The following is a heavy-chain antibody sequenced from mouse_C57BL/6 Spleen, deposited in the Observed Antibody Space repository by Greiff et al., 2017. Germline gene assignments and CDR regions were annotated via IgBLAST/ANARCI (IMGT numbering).Heavy chain of an antibody. V-gene: IGHV1-59*01. CDR3: ARDDGSSYWVAY. CDR2: IDPSDSYT. Sequence: QVQLQQPGAELVRPGTSVKLSCKASGYTFTSYWMHWVKQRPGQGLEWIGVIDPSDSYTNYNQKFKGKATLTVDTSSSTAYMQLSSLTSEDSAVYYCARDDGSSYWVAYWGQGTLVTVSA. J-gene: IGHJ3*01. CDR1: GYTFTSYW. D-gene: IGHD1-1*01.